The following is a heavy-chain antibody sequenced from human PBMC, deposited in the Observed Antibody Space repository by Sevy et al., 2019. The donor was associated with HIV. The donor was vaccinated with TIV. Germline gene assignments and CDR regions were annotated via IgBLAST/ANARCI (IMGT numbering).Heavy chain of an antibody. CDR2: IKSKTDGGTT. D-gene: IGHD6-6*01. V-gene: IGHV3-15*01. Sequence: GGSLRLSCAASGFTFTNAWMGWVRQVPGKGLEWVGRIKSKTDGGTTDYAAPVKGRLTISRDDSRNMVYLEMNSLKVEDTAVYYCTTDRGITARPLFDYWGQGTLVTVSS. CDR1: GFTFTNAW. J-gene: IGHJ4*02. CDR3: TTDRGITARPLFDY.